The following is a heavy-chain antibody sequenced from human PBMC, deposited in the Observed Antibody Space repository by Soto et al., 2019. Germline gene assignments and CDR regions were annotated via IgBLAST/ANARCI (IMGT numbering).Heavy chain of an antibody. J-gene: IGHJ4*01. Sequence: PSETLSLTCTVSGGSITGGSISSTTYYWGWMRQPPGKGLEWIASFFIGGNTNYNPSLKSRVTISAGTSKNQFSLTLTSVTAADTGVYYCARSSIETLVNPIEDWGQGTLVTVSS. CDR3: ARSSIETLVNPIED. V-gene: IGHV4-39*07. CDR1: GGSITGGSISSTTYY. CDR2: FFIGGNT. D-gene: IGHD6-6*01.